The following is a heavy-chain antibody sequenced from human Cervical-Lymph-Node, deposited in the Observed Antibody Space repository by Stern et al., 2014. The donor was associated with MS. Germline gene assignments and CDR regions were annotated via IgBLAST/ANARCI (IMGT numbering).Heavy chain of an antibody. D-gene: IGHD4/OR15-4a*01. CDR3: ARRGENYHPHFDY. CDR1: GGSISSSRHY. J-gene: IGHJ4*02. V-gene: IGHV4-39*01. CDR2: IYYSGTT. Sequence: QLQLQESGPGLVKPSETLSLICTVSGGSISSSRHYWGWIRQPPGKGLEWIGMIYYSGTTYYNPSLKSRVTISVATSKNQFSLKLSSVTAADTAVYYCARRGENYHPHFDYWGQGTLVTVSS.